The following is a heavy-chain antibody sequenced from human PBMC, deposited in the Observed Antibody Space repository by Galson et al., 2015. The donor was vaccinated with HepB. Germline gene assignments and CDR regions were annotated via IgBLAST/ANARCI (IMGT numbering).Heavy chain of an antibody. CDR3: ARDLRRVLHDMIVVVNAFDY. J-gene: IGHJ4*02. D-gene: IGHD3-22*01. V-gene: IGHV1-46*01. CDR1: GGTFTSYY. Sequence: SVKVSCKASGGTFTSYYMHWVRQAPGQGLEWMGIINPSGGSTSYAQKFQGRVTMTRDTSTSTVYMELSSLRSEDTAVYYCARDLRRVLHDMIVVVNAFDYWGQGTLVTVSS. CDR2: INPSGGST.